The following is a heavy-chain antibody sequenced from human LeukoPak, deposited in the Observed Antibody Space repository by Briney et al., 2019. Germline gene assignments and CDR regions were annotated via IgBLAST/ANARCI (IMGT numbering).Heavy chain of an antibody. Sequence: GGSLRLSCAASGFTFSSYGMHWVRQAPGKGLEWVAFIRYDGSNKYYADSVKGRFTISRDNSKNTLYLQMNSLRAEDTAVYYCAKQSFPYYYDSSGTSSEDSFDYWGQGTLVTVSS. D-gene: IGHD3-22*01. CDR3: AKQSFPYYYDSSGTSSEDSFDY. J-gene: IGHJ4*02. CDR2: IRYDGSNK. V-gene: IGHV3-30*02. CDR1: GFTFSSYG.